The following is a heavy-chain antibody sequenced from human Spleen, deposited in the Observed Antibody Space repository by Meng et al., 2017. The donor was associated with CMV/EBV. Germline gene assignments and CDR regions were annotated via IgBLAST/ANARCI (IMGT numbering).Heavy chain of an antibody. CDR1: GASISSSSHF. CDR2: LSYGGSI. CDR3: AKIFPSDYYKYDMDV. J-gene: IGHJ6*02. D-gene: IGHD3-3*01. V-gene: IGHV4-39*06. Sequence: GSLRLSCTVSGASISSSSHFWDWIRQSPGKGLEWIGSLSYGGSIYYNSSLKSRVTISVDMSKNQITLRLRSVTAADTAVYYCAKIFPSDYYKYDMDVWGQGTTVTVSS.